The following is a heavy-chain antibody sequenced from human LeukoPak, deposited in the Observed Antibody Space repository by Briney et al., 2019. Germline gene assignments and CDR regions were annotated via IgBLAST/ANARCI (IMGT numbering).Heavy chain of an antibody. CDR1: GFTFSSYA. CDR2: ISSSSSTI. J-gene: IGHJ4*02. D-gene: IGHD3-3*01. CDR3: ATQPPLSGYYTVDY. Sequence: GGSLRLSCAASGFTFSSYAMHWVRQAPGKGLEWVSYISSSSSTIYYADSVKGRFTISRDNAKNSLYLQMNSLRVEDTAVYYCATQPPLSGYYTVDYWGQGALVTVSS. V-gene: IGHV3-48*01.